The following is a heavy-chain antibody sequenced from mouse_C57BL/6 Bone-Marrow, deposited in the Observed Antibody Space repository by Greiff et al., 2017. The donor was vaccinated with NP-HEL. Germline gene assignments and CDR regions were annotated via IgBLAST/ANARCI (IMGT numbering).Heavy chain of an antibody. V-gene: IGHV5-15*01. J-gene: IGHJ4*01. CDR1: GFTFSDYG. D-gene: IGHD1-2*01. CDR3: ATLLRPYYAMDY. CDR2: ISNFAYSI. Sequence: EVHLVESGGGLVQPGGSLKLSCAASGFTFSDYGMAWVRQAPRKGPEWVAFISNFAYSIYYADTVTGRFTISRENAKNTLYLEMSSLRSEDTAMYYCATLLRPYYAMDYWGQGTSVTVSS.